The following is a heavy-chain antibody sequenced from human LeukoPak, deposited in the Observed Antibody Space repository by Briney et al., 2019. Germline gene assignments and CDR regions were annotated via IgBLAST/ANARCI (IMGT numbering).Heavy chain of an antibody. Sequence: SETLSLTCAVYGGSFSDYYWSWIRQPAGKGLEWIGRTYTSGSINYNPSLKSRVTMSVDTSKNQFSLKLSSVTAADTAVYYCVRGGYYYGPSDWGQGTLVTVSS. D-gene: IGHD3-10*01. CDR3: VRGGYYYGPSD. J-gene: IGHJ4*02. CDR1: GGSFSDYY. CDR2: TYTSGSI. V-gene: IGHV4-59*10.